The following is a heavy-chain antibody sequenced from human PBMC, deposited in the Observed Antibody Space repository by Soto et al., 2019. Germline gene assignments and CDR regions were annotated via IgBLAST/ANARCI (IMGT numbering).Heavy chain of an antibody. D-gene: IGHD2-15*01. V-gene: IGHV1-69*04. CDR2: IIPILGIA. CDR3: ARDSVVAARGYYCYMDV. CDR1: GGTFSSYT. Sequence: SVKVSCKASGGTFSSYTISWVRQAPGQGLEWMGRIIPILGIANYAQKFQGRVTITADKSTSTAYMELSSLRSEDTAVYYCARDSVVAARGYYCYMDVWGKATTVTVSS. J-gene: IGHJ6*03.